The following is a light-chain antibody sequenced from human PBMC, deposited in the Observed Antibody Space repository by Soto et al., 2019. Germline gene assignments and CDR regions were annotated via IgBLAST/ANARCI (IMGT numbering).Light chain of an antibody. V-gene: IGKV3-11*01. CDR3: QQRSTWPQT. CDR2: DVS. J-gene: IGKJ1*01. Sequence: EIVLTQSPATLSLSPGERATLSCRASQTVSSSLAWYQQRPGQPPRLVIYDVSNRATGIPARFSGSGSGTDFTLTISSLEPEDFAVYYCQQRSTWPQTFGQGTRVEV. CDR1: QTVSSS.